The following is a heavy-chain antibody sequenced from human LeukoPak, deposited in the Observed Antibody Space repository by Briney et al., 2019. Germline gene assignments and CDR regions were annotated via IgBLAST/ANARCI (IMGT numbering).Heavy chain of an antibody. Sequence: ASVKVSCKASGYTFTSYGISWVRQAPGQGLEWMGWISAYNGNTNYAQKLQGRVTITRDTSASTAYMELSSLRSEDTAVYYCASHRPYYYGSGSYFDYWGQGTLVTVSS. J-gene: IGHJ4*02. CDR2: ISAYNGNT. CDR3: ASHRPYYYGSGSYFDY. V-gene: IGHV1-18*01. D-gene: IGHD3-10*01. CDR1: GYTFTSYG.